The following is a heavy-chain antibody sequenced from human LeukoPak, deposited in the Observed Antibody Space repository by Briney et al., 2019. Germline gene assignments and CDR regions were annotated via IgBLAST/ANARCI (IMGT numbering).Heavy chain of an antibody. J-gene: IGHJ6*03. D-gene: IGHD1-26*01. Sequence: SVKVSCKASGGTFNSYAIRWVRQAPGQGPEWMGKIIPIFGTANYAQKFQGSVTITTDESTSTAYMELSSLRSEDTAVYYCARGGMWEGPSYYYMDVWGKGTTVTVSS. CDR3: ARGGMWEGPSYYYMDV. V-gene: IGHV1-69*05. CDR1: GGTFNSYA. CDR2: IIPIFGTA.